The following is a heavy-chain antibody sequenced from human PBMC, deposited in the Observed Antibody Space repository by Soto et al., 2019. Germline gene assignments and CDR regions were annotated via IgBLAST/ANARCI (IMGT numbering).Heavy chain of an antibody. V-gene: IGHV3-23*01. CDR2: ISGSGGST. Sequence: GGSLRLSCAASGFTFSSYAMSWVRQAPGKGLEWVSAISGSGGSTYYADSVKGRFTISRDNSKNTLYLQMNSLRAEDTAVYYCAKDRDSSSWYGYFQHWGQGTLVTVSS. D-gene: IGHD6-13*01. J-gene: IGHJ1*01. CDR1: GFTFSSYA. CDR3: AKDRDSSSWYGYFQH.